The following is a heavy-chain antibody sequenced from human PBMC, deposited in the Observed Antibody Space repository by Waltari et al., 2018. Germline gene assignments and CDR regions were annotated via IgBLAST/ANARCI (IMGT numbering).Heavy chain of an antibody. CDR3: VKALTTATTYNWYFDL. J-gene: IGHJ2*01. V-gene: IGHV3-23*01. CDR1: GFTFSSYC. CDR2: ISGDGAST. D-gene: IGHD4-17*01. Sequence: EVQLLESGGGLVQPGGSLRLSCAGSGFTFSSYCMSWVRQAPGKGLEWVSGISGDGASTFYAESVKGRFTISRDNSKNTLYLQLNSLRDEDTAVYYCVKALTTATTYNWYFDLWGRGTLVAVSS.